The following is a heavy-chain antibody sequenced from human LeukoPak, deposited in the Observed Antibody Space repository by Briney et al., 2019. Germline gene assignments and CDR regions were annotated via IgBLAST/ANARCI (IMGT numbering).Heavy chain of an antibody. CDR1: GGSFSSGGYS. V-gene: IGHV4-31*03. J-gene: IGHJ3*02. D-gene: IGHD2-21*02. CDR2: MYYSGST. Sequence: PSQTLSLTCTVSGGSFSSGGYSWSGIRQHPGKGLGGIGYMYYSGSTYYNPSLTSRVTIAVDTSKNQFSLKLSSVTAADTAVYYCARGSVVVTATYAFDIWGQGTMVTVSS. CDR3: ARGSVVVTATYAFDI.